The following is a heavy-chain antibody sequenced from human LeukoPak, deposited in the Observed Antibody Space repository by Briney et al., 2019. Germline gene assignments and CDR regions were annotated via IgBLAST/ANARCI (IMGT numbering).Heavy chain of an antibody. Sequence: SETLSLTCTVSGGSISSSSYYWGWIRQPPGKGLEWIGSVYYGGSTYYNPSLKSRVTTSVDTSKNQFSLKLSSVTAADTAVYYCARKGVITTTIIIIQGLDYWGQGTLVTVSS. J-gene: IGHJ4*02. V-gene: IGHV4-39*07. CDR2: VYYGGST. D-gene: IGHD3-22*01. CDR3: ARKGVITTTIIIIQGLDY. CDR1: GGSISSSSYY.